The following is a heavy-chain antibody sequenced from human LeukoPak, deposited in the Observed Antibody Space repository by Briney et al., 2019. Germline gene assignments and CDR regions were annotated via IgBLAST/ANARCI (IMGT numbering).Heavy chain of an antibody. Sequence: GESLQISCQGSGYSFTSYWIGWVRQMPGKGLEWMGIIYPGDSDTRYSPSFQGQVTISADKSISTAYLQWSSLKASDTAMYYCARGGRVAAHSFDPWGQGTLVTVSS. V-gene: IGHV5-51*01. CDR3: ARGGRVAAHSFDP. CDR2: IYPGDSDT. J-gene: IGHJ5*02. D-gene: IGHD6-13*01. CDR1: GYSFTSYW.